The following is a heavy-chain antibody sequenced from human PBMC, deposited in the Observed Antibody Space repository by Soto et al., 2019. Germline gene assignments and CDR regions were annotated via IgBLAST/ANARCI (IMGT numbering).Heavy chain of an antibody. Sequence: QVQLVESGGGLVQPGGSLRLSCAASGFTFGDYEMSWIRQAAGKGPEWVSFLSRSGNTIYYADSVKGRFSISRDNAENSLYLQMESLRVEDTAKYYCVKYTSMVLEDYFDFWGQGTLVTVSS. D-gene: IGHD2-8*01. CDR2: LSRSGNTI. J-gene: IGHJ4*02. CDR1: GFTFGDYE. V-gene: IGHV3-11*01. CDR3: VKYTSMVLEDYFDF.